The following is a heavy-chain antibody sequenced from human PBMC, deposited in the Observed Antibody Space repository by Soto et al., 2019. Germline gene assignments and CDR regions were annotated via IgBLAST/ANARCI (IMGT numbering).Heavy chain of an antibody. J-gene: IGHJ6*02. Sequence: GASVKVSCKASGGTFSSYDINWVRQATGQGLEWMGWMNPNSGNTGYAQKFQGRVTMTRNTSISTAYMELSSLRSEDTAVYYCARRRKNYYYYYGMDVWGQGTTVTVSS. CDR2: MNPNSGNT. V-gene: IGHV1-8*02. CDR1: GGTFSSYD. CDR3: ARRRKNYYYYYGMDV.